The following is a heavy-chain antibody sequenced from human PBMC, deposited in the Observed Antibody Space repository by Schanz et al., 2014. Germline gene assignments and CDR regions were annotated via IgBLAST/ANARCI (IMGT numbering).Heavy chain of an antibody. J-gene: IGHJ6*02. CDR1: GFSFDSYN. V-gene: IGHV3-21*01. CDR2: LSFDSRHI. CDR3: AIGSMAARPLLPTDYYFYGTDI. D-gene: IGHD6-6*01. Sequence: EVQLVESGGGLVKPGGSLRLSCTASGFSFDSYNMNWVRQSPGKGLEWVAFLSFDSRHIYYADSVKGRFTISRDNSKNTLYLQMNSLRAEDTAVYYCAIGSMAARPLLPTDYYFYGTDIWGQGTTVTVSS.